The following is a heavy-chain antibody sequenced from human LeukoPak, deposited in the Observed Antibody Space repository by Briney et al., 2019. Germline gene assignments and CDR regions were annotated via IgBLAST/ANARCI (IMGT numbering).Heavy chain of an antibody. CDR2: INPSGGST. Sequence: ASVKVSCKASGYTFTSYYMHWVRQAPGQGLEWMGIINPSGGSTSYAQKFQGRVTMTRDTSTSTVYMELSSLRSEDTAVYYCARDRRDEYYYYYYMDVWGKGTTVTVSS. CDR3: ARDRRDEYYYYYYMDV. CDR1: GYTFTSYY. J-gene: IGHJ6*03. V-gene: IGHV1-46*01.